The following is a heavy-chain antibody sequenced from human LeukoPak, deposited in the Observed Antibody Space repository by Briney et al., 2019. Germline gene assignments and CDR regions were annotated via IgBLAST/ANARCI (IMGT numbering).Heavy chain of an antibody. Sequence: GGSLRLSCAASGFAFSTYAMTWVRQAPEKGLQWVSTISTSGRATYYADSVEGRFTISRDNSKNTLYLQMNSLRADGTAVYYCAKARGSSVYEQFDYWGQGTQVTVSP. J-gene: IGHJ4*02. CDR1: GFAFSTYA. D-gene: IGHD5/OR15-5a*01. CDR2: ISTSGRAT. CDR3: AKARGSSVYEQFDY. V-gene: IGHV3-23*01.